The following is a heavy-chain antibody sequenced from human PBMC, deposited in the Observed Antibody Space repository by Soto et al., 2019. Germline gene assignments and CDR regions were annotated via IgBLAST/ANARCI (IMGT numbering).Heavy chain of an antibody. J-gene: IGHJ6*02. D-gene: IGHD5-12*01. Sequence: ASVNVSCKSSGYTFSGYYIHWLRQAPGQGLEWMGWINPNSGGTNYAQKFQGRVTMTRDTSISTAYMELSRLRSDDTAVYYCARPSPTSGMDVWGQGTTVTVSS. V-gene: IGHV1-2*02. CDR2: INPNSGGT. CDR3: ARPSPTSGMDV. CDR1: GYTFSGYY.